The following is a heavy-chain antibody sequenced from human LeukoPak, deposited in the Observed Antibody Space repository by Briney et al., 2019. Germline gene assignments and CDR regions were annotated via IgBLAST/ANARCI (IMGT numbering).Heavy chain of an antibody. Sequence: SETLSLTCTVSGGSISSYYWSWIRQPPGKGLEWIGYIYYSGSTNYNPSLKSRVTISVDTSKNQFSLKLSSVTAADTAVYYCARDLAGNVEAYYFDYWGQGTLVTVSS. D-gene: IGHD6-19*01. J-gene: IGHJ4*02. CDR1: GGSISSYY. V-gene: IGHV4-59*12. CDR2: IYYSGST. CDR3: ARDLAGNVEAYYFDY.